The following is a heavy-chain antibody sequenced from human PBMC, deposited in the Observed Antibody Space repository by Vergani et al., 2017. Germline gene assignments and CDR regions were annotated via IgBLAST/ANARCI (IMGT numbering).Heavy chain of an antibody. V-gene: IGHV3-23*01. CDR3: AKPNPYSSSWYYFDY. J-gene: IGHJ4*02. Sequence: EVQLLESGGGLVQPGRSLRLSCAASGFTFSSYGMHWVRQAPGKGLEWVSAISGSGGSTYYADSVKGRFTISRDNSKNTLYLQMNSLRAEDTAVYYCAKPNPYSSSWYYFDYWGQGTLVTVSS. CDR2: ISGSGGST. CDR1: GFTFSSYG. D-gene: IGHD6-13*01.